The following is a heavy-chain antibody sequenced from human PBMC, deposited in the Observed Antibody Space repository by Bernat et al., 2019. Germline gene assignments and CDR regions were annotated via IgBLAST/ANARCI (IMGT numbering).Heavy chain of an antibody. J-gene: IGHJ6*02. CDR3: AREDSSGYSNPRYYYYGMDV. Sequence: QVQLVQSGAEVKKPGSSVKVSCKASGGTFSSYAISWVRQAPGQGLEWMGWISAYNGNTNYAQKLQGRVTMTTDTSTSTAYMELRSLRSDDTAVYYCAREDSSGYSNPRYYYYGMDVWGQGTTVTVSS. CDR2: ISAYNGNT. D-gene: IGHD3-22*01. V-gene: IGHV1-18*01. CDR1: GGTFSSYA.